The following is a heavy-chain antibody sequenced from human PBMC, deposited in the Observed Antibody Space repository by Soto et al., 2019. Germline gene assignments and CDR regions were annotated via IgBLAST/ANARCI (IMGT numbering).Heavy chain of an antibody. Sequence: GGSLRLSCAASGSSSSRYGIHWGRQAPGKGLEWVAVISYDESTTFYADSVKGRFTISRDNSKKTLFLQMNSLRPEDTAVYCCSKAMIVRYGSDAFDVWGQGTMVTVS. J-gene: IGHJ3*01. CDR3: SKAMIVRYGSDAFDV. D-gene: IGHD3-22*01. V-gene: IGHV3-30*18. CDR1: GSSSSRYG. CDR2: ISYDESTT.